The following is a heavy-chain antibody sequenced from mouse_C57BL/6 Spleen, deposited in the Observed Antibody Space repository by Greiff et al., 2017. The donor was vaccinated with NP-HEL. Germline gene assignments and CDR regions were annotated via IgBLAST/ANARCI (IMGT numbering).Heavy chain of an antibody. CDR3: TRSGPHFDY. CDR2: IDPETGGT. D-gene: IGHD3-1*01. V-gene: IGHV1-15*01. Sequence: QVQLKQSGAELVRPGASVTLSCKASGYTFTDYEMHWVKQTPVHGLEWIGAIDPETGGTAYNQKFKGKAILTADKSSSTAYMELRSLTSEDSAVYYCTRSGPHFDYWGQGTTLTVSS. J-gene: IGHJ2*01. CDR1: GYTFTDYE.